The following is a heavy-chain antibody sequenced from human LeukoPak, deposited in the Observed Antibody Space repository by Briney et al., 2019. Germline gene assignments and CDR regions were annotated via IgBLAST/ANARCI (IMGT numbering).Heavy chain of an antibody. V-gene: IGHV4-61*01. CDR1: GGSISSGSYY. J-gene: IGHJ6*03. CDR2: IYYSGST. Sequence: SETLPLTCTVSGGSISSGSYYWSWIRQLPGKGLEWIGYIYYSGSTNYNPSLKSRVTISVDTSKNQFSLKLSSVTAADTAVYYCARYGAPPRLYYYYYMDVWGKGTTVTVSS. CDR3: ARYGAPPRLYYYYYMDV. D-gene: IGHD4-17*01.